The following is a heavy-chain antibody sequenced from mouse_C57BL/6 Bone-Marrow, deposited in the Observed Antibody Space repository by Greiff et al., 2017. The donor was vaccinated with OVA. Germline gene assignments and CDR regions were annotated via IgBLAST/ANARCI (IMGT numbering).Heavy chain of an antibody. CDR1: GYTFTAYY. V-gene: IGHV1-75*01. CDR3: ARDPDRSYYYAMDY. J-gene: IGHJ4*01. CDR2: IFPGSGST. D-gene: IGHD3-2*02. Sequence: QVQLKESGPELVKPGASVKISCKASGYTFTAYYINWVKQRPGQGLEWIGWIFPGSGSTYYNEKFKGKATLTVAKSSSTAYMLLSSLTSEDSAVYFCARDPDRSYYYAMDYWGQGTSVTVSS.